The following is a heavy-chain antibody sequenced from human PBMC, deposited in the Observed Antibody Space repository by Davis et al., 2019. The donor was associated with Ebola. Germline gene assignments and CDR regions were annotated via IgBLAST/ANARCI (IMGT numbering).Heavy chain of an antibody. V-gene: IGHV3-11*06. CDR1: ESTFSDYY. J-gene: IGHJ4*02. CDR3: ARFGSGYFLDY. D-gene: IGHD3-22*01. Sequence: PGGSLRFSCAASESTFSDYYMSWIRQAPGKGLEWVSYITSSSTDTNYADSVKGRFTISRDNAKNSLYLQMSSLRAEDTAVYYCARFGSGYFLDYWGQGTLVTVSA. CDR2: ITSSSTDT.